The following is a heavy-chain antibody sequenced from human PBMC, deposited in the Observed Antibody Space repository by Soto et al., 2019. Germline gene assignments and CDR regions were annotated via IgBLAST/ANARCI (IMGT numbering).Heavy chain of an antibody. V-gene: IGHV4-61*01. Sequence: TCTVSGGSISSSSYYWSWIRQPPGKGLEWIGYIYYSGSTNYNPSLKSRVTISVDTSKNQFSLKLSSVTAADTAVYYCARCLFSYGARFDPWGQGTLVTVSS. CDR1: GGSISSSSYY. J-gene: IGHJ5*02. CDR3: ARCLFSYGARFDP. CDR2: IYYSGST. D-gene: IGHD1-26*01.